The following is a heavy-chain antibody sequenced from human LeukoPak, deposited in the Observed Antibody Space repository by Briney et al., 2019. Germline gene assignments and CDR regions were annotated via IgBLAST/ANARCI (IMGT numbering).Heavy chain of an antibody. CDR3: ATQGGFRTGFDP. Sequence: PSETLSLTCTVSGGSIGSSSYYWGWIRQPPGNGLEWIGSIYYSGSTYYNPSLKSRVTISVDTSKNHFSLKLSSVTAADTAVYYCATQGGFRTGFDPWGQGTLVTVSS. CDR1: GGSIGSSSYY. D-gene: IGHD3/OR15-3a*01. V-gene: IGHV4-39*01. J-gene: IGHJ5*02. CDR2: IYYSGST.